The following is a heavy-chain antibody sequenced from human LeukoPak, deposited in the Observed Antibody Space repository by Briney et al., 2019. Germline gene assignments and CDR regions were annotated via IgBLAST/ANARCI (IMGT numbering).Heavy chain of an antibody. CDR3: ARLDFPDHDYRGYFLYAFDI. D-gene: IGHD3-16*01. CDR2: IYYSGST. J-gene: IGHJ3*02. Sequence: PSETLSLTCTVSGGSINSYYWSWIRQPPGKGLEWIGYIYYSGSTNYNPSLKSRVTISVDRSKNQFSLKLTSVTAEDKAVYYCARLDFPDHDYRGYFLYAFDIWGQGTMVTVSS. V-gene: IGHV4-59*08. CDR1: GGSINSYY.